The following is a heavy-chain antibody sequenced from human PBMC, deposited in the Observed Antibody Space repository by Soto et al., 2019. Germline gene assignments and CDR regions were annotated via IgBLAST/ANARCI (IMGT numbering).Heavy chain of an antibody. CDR1: GGSFSGYY. J-gene: IGHJ3*02. CDR3: ARHRTDITAMGPYDAFDI. D-gene: IGHD5-18*01. CDR2: INHSGST. V-gene: IGHV4-34*01. Sequence: KPSETLSLTCAVYGGSFSGYYWSWIRQPPGKGLEWIGEINHSGSTNYNPSLKSRVTISVDTSKNQFSLKLSSVTAADTAVYYCARHRTDITAMGPYDAFDIWGQGTMVTVSS.